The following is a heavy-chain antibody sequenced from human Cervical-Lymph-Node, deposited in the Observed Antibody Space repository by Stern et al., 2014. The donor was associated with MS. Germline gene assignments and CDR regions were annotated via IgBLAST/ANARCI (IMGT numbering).Heavy chain of an antibody. J-gene: IGHJ6*02. D-gene: IGHD3/OR15-3a*01. CDR2: LYWNDEK. V-gene: IGHV2-5*01. CDR1: EFSLSSHGVS. CDR3: GHRKGTLNWLSPDPAVYNYYGFDV. Sequence: QVTLKESGPTLVKPTQTLTLTCTFSEFSLSSHGVSVGWIRQPPGKALEWLVLLYWNDEKPYSPSLKSRLTITKDTSKNQVVLTMTNMDPVDTATYYCGHRKGTLNWLSPDPAVYNYYGFDVWGQGTTVTVSS.